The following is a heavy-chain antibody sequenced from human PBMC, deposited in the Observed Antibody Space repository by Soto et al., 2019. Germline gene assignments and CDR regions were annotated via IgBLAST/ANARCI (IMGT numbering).Heavy chain of an antibody. CDR3: VRGLSYRGGWIDF. CDR1: GYTFSTYY. D-gene: IGHD6-19*01. J-gene: IGHJ4*02. CDR2: INPSVGDT. V-gene: IGHV1-46*03. Sequence: ASVKVSCKASGYTFSTYYIHWVRQAPGQGLEWMGVINPSVGDTTYARSFEGRVSMTRDTSTSTVSMELSSLRSEDTAVYFCVRGLSYRGGWIDFWGQGTLVTVSS.